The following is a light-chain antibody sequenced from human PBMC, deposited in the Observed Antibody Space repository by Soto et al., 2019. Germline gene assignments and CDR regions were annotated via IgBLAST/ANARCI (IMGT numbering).Light chain of an antibody. CDR2: GAS. CDR1: QSVSTN. CDR3: QQYNNWPLA. V-gene: IGKV3-15*01. J-gene: IGKJ4*01. Sequence: EIVMTQSPATLSVSPWERATLSCRASQSVSTNLAWYQQKPGQAPRLLIYGASTRATDIPARFSGSGSGTEFTLTISSLQSEGFAVYSCQQYNNWPLAIGGGTKVDIK.